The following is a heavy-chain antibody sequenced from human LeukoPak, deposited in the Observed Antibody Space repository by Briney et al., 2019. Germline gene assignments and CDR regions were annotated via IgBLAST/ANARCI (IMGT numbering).Heavy chain of an antibody. CDR2: ISSSSSSI. Sequence: GGSLRLSCAASGFTFSIYRMNWVRQAPGKGLEWVSSISSSSSSIYYADSLKGRFTISRDNAKNSLYLQMNSLRAEDTAVYYCARDDYYGSGSYAFDIWGQGTMVTVSS. V-gene: IGHV3-21*01. J-gene: IGHJ3*02. CDR1: GFTFSIYR. CDR3: ARDDYYGSGSYAFDI. D-gene: IGHD3-10*01.